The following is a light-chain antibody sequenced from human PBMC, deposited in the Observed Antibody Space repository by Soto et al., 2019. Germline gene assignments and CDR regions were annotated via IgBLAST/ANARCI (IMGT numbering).Light chain of an antibody. Sequence: QSVLTQPPSVSGAPGQRVTISCTGSSSNIGAGYDVHWYQQLPGTAPKLLMYGNSNRPSGVPDRFSGSKSGTSASLAITGLQAEDEADYYRQSYDSSLSGVVFGGGTKLTVL. CDR3: QSYDSSLSGVV. J-gene: IGLJ2*01. CDR2: GNS. V-gene: IGLV1-40*01. CDR1: SSNIGAGYD.